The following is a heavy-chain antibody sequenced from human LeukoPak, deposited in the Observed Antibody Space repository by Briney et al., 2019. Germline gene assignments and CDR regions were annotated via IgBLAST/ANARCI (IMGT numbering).Heavy chain of an antibody. D-gene: IGHD2-2*01. V-gene: IGHV3-66*01. CDR3: ARETYCTSTRCPIGDHFDY. Sequence: GGSLRLSCAASGFTVSSNYMSWVRQAPGKGLEWVSVIYSGGSTYYADSVKGRFTISRDNSKNTLYLQMNSLRAEDTAVYYCARETYCTSTRCPIGDHFDYWGQGTLVTVSS. CDR2: IYSGGST. J-gene: IGHJ4*02. CDR1: GFTVSSNY.